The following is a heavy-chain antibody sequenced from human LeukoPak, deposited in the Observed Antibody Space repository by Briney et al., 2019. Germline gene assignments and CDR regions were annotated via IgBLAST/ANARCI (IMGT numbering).Heavy chain of an antibody. CDR1: GYTLTSYG. Sequence: ASVKVSCKASGYTLTSYGINWVRHAPGQGLEWMGWISAYNGNTNYAQKLQGRVTMTTDTSTSTAYMDLRSLRSDDTAVYYCARGLRYDSSGSLDYWGQGTLVTVSS. CDR2: ISAYNGNT. V-gene: IGHV1-18*01. D-gene: IGHD3-22*01. J-gene: IGHJ4*02. CDR3: ARGLRYDSSGSLDY.